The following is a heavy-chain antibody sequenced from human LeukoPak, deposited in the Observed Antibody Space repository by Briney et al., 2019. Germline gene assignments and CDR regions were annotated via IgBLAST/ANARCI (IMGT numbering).Heavy chain of an antibody. CDR3: PRADSSGSHFDY. D-gene: IGHD3-22*01. J-gene: IGHJ4*02. CDR2: IIPIFGTA. Sequence: ASVKVSCKASGGTFSSYAISWVRQAPGQGLEWMGRIIPIFGTANYAQKLHGRVTITTDESTSPAYMELSSMRSEDTARYYRPRADSSGSHFDYWGQGTLVTVSS. CDR1: GGTFSSYA. V-gene: IGHV1-69*05.